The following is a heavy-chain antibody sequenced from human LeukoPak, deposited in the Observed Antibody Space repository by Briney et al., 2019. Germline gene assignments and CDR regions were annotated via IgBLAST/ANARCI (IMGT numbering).Heavy chain of an antibody. V-gene: IGHV3-7*01. CDR2: IKQDGSEK. J-gene: IGHJ4*02. CDR3: AKRRSMGGAEATVTTRVEDY. CDR1: GFTFSSYW. D-gene: IGHD4-17*01. Sequence: GGSLRLSCAASGFTFSSYWMSWVRQAPGKGLEWVANIKQDGSEKSYVDSVKGRFTISRDNAKNSLYLQMNSLRAEDTAVYYCAKRRSMGGAEATVTTRVEDYWGQGTLVTVSS.